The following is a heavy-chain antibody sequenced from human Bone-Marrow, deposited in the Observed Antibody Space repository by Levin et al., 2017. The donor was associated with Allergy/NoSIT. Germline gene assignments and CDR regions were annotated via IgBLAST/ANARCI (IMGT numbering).Heavy chain of an antibody. CDR1: GYTFTSYG. CDR3: ARDYYDILTGYYSPPPGA. Sequence: GASVKVSCKASGYTFTSYGISWVRQAPGQGLEWMGWISAYNGNTNYAQKVQGRVVMTTDTSTSTAYMELRSLRSDDTAVYYCARDYYDILTGYYSPPPGAWGQGTLVTVSS. J-gene: IGHJ5*02. D-gene: IGHD3-9*01. V-gene: IGHV1-18*01. CDR2: ISAYNGNT.